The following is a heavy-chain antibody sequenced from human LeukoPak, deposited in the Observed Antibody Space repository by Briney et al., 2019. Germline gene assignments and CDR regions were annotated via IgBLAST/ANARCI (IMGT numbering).Heavy chain of an antibody. J-gene: IGHJ6*04. CDR3: ARTHGYYYGMDV. V-gene: IGHV4-38-2*01. Sequence: SETLSLTCAVSGYSISSGYYWGWIRQPPGKGLEWIGYIYYSGSTNYNPSLKSRVTISVDTSKNQFSLKLSSVTAADTAVYYCARTHGYYYGMDVWGKGTTVTVSS. CDR2: IYYSGST. CDR1: GYSISSGYY.